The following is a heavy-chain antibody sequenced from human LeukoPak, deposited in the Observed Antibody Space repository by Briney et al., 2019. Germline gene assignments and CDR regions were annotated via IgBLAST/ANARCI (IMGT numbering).Heavy chain of an antibody. V-gene: IGHV4-4*07. Sequence: SETLSLTCTVSGGSISSYYWSWIRQPAGKGLEWIGRIYTSGSTNYNPSLKSRVTMSVDTSKIQFSLKLSSVTAADTAVYYCARSMVRGSYYEYYFDYWGQGTLVTVSS. CDR2: IYTSGST. CDR3: ARSMVRGSYYEYYFDY. CDR1: GGSISSYY. J-gene: IGHJ4*02. D-gene: IGHD1-26*01.